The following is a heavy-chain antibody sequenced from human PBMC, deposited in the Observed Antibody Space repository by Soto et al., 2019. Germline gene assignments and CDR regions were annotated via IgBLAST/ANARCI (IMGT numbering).Heavy chain of an antibody. CDR3: AKDLGYYYDSSGYYNY. CDR1: GFTFSSYA. CDR2: ISGSGGST. D-gene: IGHD3-22*01. J-gene: IGHJ4*02. Sequence: PGGSLRLSCAASGFTFSSYAMSWVRQAPGKGLEWVSAISGSGGSTYYADSVKGRFTISRDNSKNTLYLQMNSLRAEDTAVYYCAKDLGYYYDSSGYYNYWGQGTLVTVSS. V-gene: IGHV3-23*01.